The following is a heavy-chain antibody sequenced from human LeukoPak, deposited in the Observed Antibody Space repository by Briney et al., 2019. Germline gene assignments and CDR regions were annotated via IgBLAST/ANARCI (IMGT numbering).Heavy chain of an antibody. J-gene: IGHJ4*02. CDR3: TREGVKTYYYDSSGYYYDY. CDR1: GFTFGDDA. CDR2: IRSKAYGGTT. D-gene: IGHD3-22*01. V-gene: IGHV3-49*04. Sequence: GGSLRLSCTASGFTFGDDAMSWVRQAPGKGLEWGGFIRSKAYGGTTEYAASVKGRFTISRDDSKSIAYLQMNSLKTEDTAVYYCTREGVKTYYYDSSGYYYDYWGQGTLVTVSS.